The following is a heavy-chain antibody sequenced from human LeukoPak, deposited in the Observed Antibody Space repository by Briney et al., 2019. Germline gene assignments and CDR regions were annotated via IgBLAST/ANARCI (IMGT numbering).Heavy chain of an antibody. CDR3: ARVGDPLGMDFDY. Sequence: ASVKVSCKASGGTFSSYAISWVRQAPGQGLEWMGGIIPISGTANYARKFQGRVTITTDESTSTAYMELSSLRSEDTAVYYCARVGDPLGMDFDYWGQGTLVTVSS. CDR1: GGTFSSYA. J-gene: IGHJ4*02. V-gene: IGHV1-69*05. D-gene: IGHD7-27*01. CDR2: IIPISGTA.